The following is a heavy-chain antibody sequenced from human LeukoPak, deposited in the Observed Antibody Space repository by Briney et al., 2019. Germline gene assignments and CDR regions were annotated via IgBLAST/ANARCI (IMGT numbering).Heavy chain of an antibody. J-gene: IGHJ5*02. D-gene: IGHD2-21*02. CDR1: GYTFTGYY. CDR3: ARVAPGGLVVTASFNWFDP. Sequence: ASVKVSCKASGYTFTGYYMHWVRQAPGQGLEWMGWINPNSGGTNYAQKFQGRVTMTRDTSISTAYMELSRLRSDDTAVYYYARVAPGGLVVTASFNWFDPWGQGTLVTVSS. V-gene: IGHV1-2*02. CDR2: INPNSGGT.